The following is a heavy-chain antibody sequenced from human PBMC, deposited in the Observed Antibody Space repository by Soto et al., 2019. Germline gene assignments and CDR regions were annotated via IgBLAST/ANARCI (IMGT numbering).Heavy chain of an antibody. CDR3: ARSRTGTTYGGMDV. Sequence: EVQLVESGGDLVQPGGSLRLSCAASGFAVSSNYMTWVRQAPGKGLEWVSVIHSGGDTHYADSVRGRFTISRDNSKNTLYLQMNSLRGEDTAVYYCARSRTGTTYGGMDVWGQGTTVTVSS. D-gene: IGHD1-7*01. J-gene: IGHJ6*02. CDR2: IHSGGDT. V-gene: IGHV3-66*01. CDR1: GFAVSSNY.